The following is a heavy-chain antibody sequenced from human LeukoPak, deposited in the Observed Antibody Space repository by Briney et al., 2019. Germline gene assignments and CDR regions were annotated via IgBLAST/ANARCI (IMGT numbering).Heavy chain of an antibody. D-gene: IGHD1-26*01. CDR2: IYYSGST. CDR3: ARHSKPVWGVVGASNAFDI. CDR1: GGSISSYY. V-gene: IGHV4-59*08. J-gene: IGHJ3*02. Sequence: KPSETLSLTCTVSGGSISSYYWGWIRQPPGKGLEWIGYIYYSGSTNYNPSLKSRVTISVDTSKNQFSLKLSSVTAADTAVYYCARHSKPVWGVVGASNAFDIWGQGTMVTVSS.